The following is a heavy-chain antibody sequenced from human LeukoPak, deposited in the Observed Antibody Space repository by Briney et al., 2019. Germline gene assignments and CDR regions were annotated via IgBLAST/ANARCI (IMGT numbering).Heavy chain of an antibody. J-gene: IGHJ4*02. D-gene: IGHD5-12*01. Sequence: GGSLRLSCGASGFTFTTHWIHWVRQAPGKGLVWVSRIKPDGSDTNYADSVKGRFTISRDNAKNTVYLQMNSLRAEDTAVYYCARGKYGGYFIDYWGQGTLFTVSS. CDR1: GFTFTTHW. V-gene: IGHV3-74*01. CDR3: ARGKYGGYFIDY. CDR2: IKPDGSDT.